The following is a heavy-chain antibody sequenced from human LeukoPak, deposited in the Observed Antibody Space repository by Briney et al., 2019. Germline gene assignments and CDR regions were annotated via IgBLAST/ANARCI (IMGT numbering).Heavy chain of an antibody. Sequence: GGSLRLSCAASGFTVSSNYMSWVRQAPGKGLEWVSVIYSGGSTYYADSVKGRFTISRDNSKNTLYLQMNSLRAEDTAVYYCARGRGSWFGESFDYWGQGTLVTVSS. D-gene: IGHD3-10*01. CDR1: GFTVSSNY. V-gene: IGHV3-66*01. CDR3: ARGRGSWFGESFDY. J-gene: IGHJ4*02. CDR2: IYSGGST.